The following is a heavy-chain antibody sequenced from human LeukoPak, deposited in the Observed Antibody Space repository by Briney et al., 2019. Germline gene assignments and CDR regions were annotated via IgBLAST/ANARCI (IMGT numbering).Heavy chain of an antibody. V-gene: IGHV4-59*01. J-gene: IGHJ4*02. D-gene: IGHD3-10*01. CDR2: IYYSGST. CDR1: GGSFSSYY. Sequence: SETLSLTCAVYGGSFSSYYWSWIRQPPGKGLEWIGYIYYSGSTNYNPSLKSRVTISVDTSKNQFSLKLSSVTAADTAVYYCARALRDSYYFDYWGQGTLVTVSS. CDR3: ARALRDSYYFDY.